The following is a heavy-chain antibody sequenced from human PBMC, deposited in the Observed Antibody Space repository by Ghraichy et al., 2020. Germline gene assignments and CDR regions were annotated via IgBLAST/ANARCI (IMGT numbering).Heavy chain of an antibody. CDR1: GFTLSTYTYA. V-gene: IGHV3-23*01. CDR2: ITSSGT. J-gene: IGHJ4*02. CDR3: AKGGYGGYNALFDS. D-gene: IGHD5-24*01. Sequence: LSLTCAASGFTLSTYTYAMNWVRQAPGKGLEWVSGITSSGTYYADSVRGRFTISRDNSKNTLYLQMDSLSAEDTAIYHCAKGGYGGYNALFDSWGQGTLVTVSS.